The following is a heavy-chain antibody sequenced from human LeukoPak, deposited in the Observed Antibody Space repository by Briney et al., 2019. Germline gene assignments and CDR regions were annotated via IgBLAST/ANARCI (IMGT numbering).Heavy chain of an antibody. CDR1: GFTFSSYW. V-gene: IGHV3-74*01. CDR2: INSDGSST. J-gene: IGHJ4*02. CDR3: AKRITYYYDSSGWDYFDY. Sequence: GGSLRLSCAASGFTFSSYWMHWVCQAPGKGLVWVSRINSDGSSTSYADSVKGRFTISRDNAKNTLYPQMNSLRAEDTAVYYCAKRITYYYDSSGWDYFDYWGQGTLVTVSS. D-gene: IGHD3-22*01.